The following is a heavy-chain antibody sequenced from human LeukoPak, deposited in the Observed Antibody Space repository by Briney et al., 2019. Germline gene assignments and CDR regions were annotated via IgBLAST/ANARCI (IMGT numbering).Heavy chain of an antibody. V-gene: IGHV1-8*03. CDR1: GYTFTSDD. CDR3: ARGLAAMVTYYYYYMDV. D-gene: IGHD5-18*01. J-gene: IGHJ6*03. CDR2: MNPNSGNT. Sequence: ASVRVSCKASGYTFTSDDINWVRQATGQGLEWMGWMNPNSGNTGYAQKFQGRVTITRNTSISTAYMELSSLRSEDSAVYYCARGLAAMVTYYYYYMDVWGKGTTVTVSS.